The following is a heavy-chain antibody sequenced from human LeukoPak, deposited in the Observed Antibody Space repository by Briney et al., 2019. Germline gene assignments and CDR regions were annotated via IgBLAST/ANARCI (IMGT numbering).Heavy chain of an antibody. CDR2: INPNSGGT. CDR1: EYTFTGYY. J-gene: IGHJ4*02. Sequence: GASVKVSCKASEYTFTGYYMHWVRQAPGQGLEWMGWINPNSGGTNYAQKFQGRVTMTRDTSISTAYMELSRLRSDDTAVYYCARAIAAAARADYWGQGTLVTVSS. V-gene: IGHV1-2*02. D-gene: IGHD6-13*01. CDR3: ARAIAAAARADY.